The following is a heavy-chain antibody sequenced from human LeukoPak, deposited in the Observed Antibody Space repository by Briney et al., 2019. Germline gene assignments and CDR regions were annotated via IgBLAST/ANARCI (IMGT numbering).Heavy chain of an antibody. J-gene: IGHJ1*01. D-gene: IGHD2-15*01. CDR2: ISPYNGNT. CDR1: GYTFTNYG. V-gene: IGHV1-18*01. Sequence: ASVKASCKASGYTFTNYGITWVRQAPGQGLEWMGWISPYNGNTNYPQKLQGRVTMTTDTSTNTAYMELRSLRSDDTAVYYCARGDCSGVSCYLPEYFRHWGQGTLVTVSS. CDR3: ARGDCSGVSCYLPEYFRH.